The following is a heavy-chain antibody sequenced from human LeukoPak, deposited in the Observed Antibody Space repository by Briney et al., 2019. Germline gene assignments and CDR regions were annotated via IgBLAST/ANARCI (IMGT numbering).Heavy chain of an antibody. CDR1: GYTFTGYY. CDR3: ARADSSSWYGGY. Sequence: ASVKVSCKASGYTFTGYYMHWVRQAPGQGLEWMGWINPNSGGTNYAQKFQGRVTMTRDTSISTAYMELSRLRSDDTAVYYCARADSSSWYGGYWGQGTLVTVSS. CDR2: INPNSGGT. J-gene: IGHJ4*02. D-gene: IGHD6-13*01. V-gene: IGHV1-2*02.